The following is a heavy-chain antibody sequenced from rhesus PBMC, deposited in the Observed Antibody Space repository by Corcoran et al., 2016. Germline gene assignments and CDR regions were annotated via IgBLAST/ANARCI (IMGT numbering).Heavy chain of an antibody. V-gene: IGHV4-73*01. Sequence: QVKLQQWGEGLVKPSETLSLSCAVYGGSMRGVYCWTWIRQAPGKGMEWIGNIDGNSSSSQYNPSLKNRVTISGDTSKKQFSLRLNSVTAADTAVYYCARGGQPHDAFDFWGQGLRVTVSS. CDR2: IDGNSSSS. CDR1: GGSMRGVYC. J-gene: IGHJ3*01. D-gene: IGHD1-1*01. CDR3: ARGGQPHDAFDF.